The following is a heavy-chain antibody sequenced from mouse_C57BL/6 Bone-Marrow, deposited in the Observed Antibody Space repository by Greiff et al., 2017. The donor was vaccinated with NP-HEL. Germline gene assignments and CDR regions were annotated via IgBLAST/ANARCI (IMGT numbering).Heavy chain of an antibody. CDR3: AREDGYYEKVGYFDY. J-gene: IGHJ2*01. D-gene: IGHD2-3*01. V-gene: IGHV1-26*01. Sequence: VQLQQSGPELVKPGASVKISCKASGYTFTDYYMNWVKQSHGKSLEWIGDINPNNGGTSYNQKFKGKATLTVDKSSSTAYMELRSLTSEDSAVYYCAREDGYYEKVGYFDYWGQGTTLTVSS. CDR1: GYTFTDYY. CDR2: INPNNGGT.